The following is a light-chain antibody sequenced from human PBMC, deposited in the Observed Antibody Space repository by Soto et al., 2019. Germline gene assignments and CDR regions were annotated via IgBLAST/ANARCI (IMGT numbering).Light chain of an antibody. J-gene: IGKJ5*01. CDR3: QQYNNWIT. V-gene: IGKV3-15*01. Sequence: EIVMTQSPATLSVSPGERAILSCRASQSISINLAWYQQKPGQAPRLLIYAASNRATGVPARFSGSWSGTEFTLTISSLQSEDFAVYYYQQYNNWITFGQGTRLEIK. CDR1: QSISIN. CDR2: AAS.